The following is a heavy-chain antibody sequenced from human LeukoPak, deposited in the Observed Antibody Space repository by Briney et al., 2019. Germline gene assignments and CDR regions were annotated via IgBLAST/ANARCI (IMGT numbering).Heavy chain of an antibody. J-gene: IGHJ5*02. CDR1: GFTFSSYA. D-gene: IGHD3-9*01. CDR3: ARGIVWYSDILTGAYWFDP. V-gene: IGHV3-30-3*01. CDR2: ISYDGSNK. Sequence: PGGSLRLSCAASGFTFSSYAMHWVRQAPGKGLEWVAVISYDGSNKYYADSVKGRFTISRDNSKNTLYLQMNSLRAEDTAVYYCARGIVWYSDILTGAYWFDPWGQGTLVTVSS.